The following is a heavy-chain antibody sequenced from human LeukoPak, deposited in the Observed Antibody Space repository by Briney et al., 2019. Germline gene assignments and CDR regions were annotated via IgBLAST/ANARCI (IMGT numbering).Heavy chain of an antibody. J-gene: IGHJ4*02. CDR3: ARSIREGYYGSGSYYDPYYFDY. D-gene: IGHD3-10*01. Sequence: PSETLSLTCTVSGGSISSYYWSWIRQPPGKGLEWIGYIYYSGSTNYNPSLKSRVTISVDTSKNQFSLKLSSVTAADTAVCYCARSIREGYYGSGSYYDPYYFDYWGQGTLVTVSS. CDR2: IYYSGST. V-gene: IGHV4-59*01. CDR1: GGSISSYY.